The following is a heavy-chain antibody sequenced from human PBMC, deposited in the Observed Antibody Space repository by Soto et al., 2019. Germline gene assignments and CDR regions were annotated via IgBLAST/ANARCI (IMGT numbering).Heavy chain of an antibody. CDR2: INQSGST. D-gene: IGHD6-6*01. CDR3: ARVPDLAARPFWDY. J-gene: IGHJ4*02. Sequence: QVQLQQWGAGLLKPSETLSLTCAVYGGSFSGYYWSWIRKPPGKGLEWIGEINQSGSTNYNPSLKSRVTISVDTSKIQFSLKLSSVTAADTAVYYCARVPDLAARPFWDYWGQGTLVTVSS. CDR1: GGSFSGYY. V-gene: IGHV4-34*01.